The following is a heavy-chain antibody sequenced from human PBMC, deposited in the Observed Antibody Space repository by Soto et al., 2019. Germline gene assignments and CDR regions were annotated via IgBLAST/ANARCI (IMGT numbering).Heavy chain of an antibody. V-gene: IGHV3-66*01. Sequence: GGSLRLSCAASGFTVSSNYMSWVRQAPGKGLEWVSVIYSGGSTYYADSVKGRFTISRDNSKNTLYLQMNSLRAEDTAVYYCARDQLELDAFDIWGQGTMVTVSS. CDR1: GFTVSSNY. CDR2: IYSGGST. CDR3: ARDQLELDAFDI. J-gene: IGHJ3*02. D-gene: IGHD1-1*01.